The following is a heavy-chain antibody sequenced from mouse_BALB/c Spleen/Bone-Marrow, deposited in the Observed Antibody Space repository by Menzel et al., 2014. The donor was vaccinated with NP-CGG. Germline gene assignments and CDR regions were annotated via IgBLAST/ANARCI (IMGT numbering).Heavy chain of an antibody. Sequence: VQLQQSGAELVRPGASVTLSCKASGYTFTDYEMHWVKQTPVHGLEWIGAIDPETGGTAYNQKFKGKATLTADKSSSTAYIELRRLTSEESAVYSCTRGGNIIPTVVVDFDYWGQGTTLTVSS. D-gene: IGHD1-1*01. J-gene: IGHJ2*01. CDR3: TRGGNIIPTVVVDFDY. CDR2: IDPETGGT. CDR1: GYTFTDYE. V-gene: IGHV1-15*01.